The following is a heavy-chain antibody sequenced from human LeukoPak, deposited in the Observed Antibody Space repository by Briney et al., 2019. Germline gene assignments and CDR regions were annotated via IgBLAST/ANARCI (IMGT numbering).Heavy chain of an antibody. Sequence: PGGSLRLSCAASGFSFSSFWMSWVRQAPGKGLEWGANIKEDGSAKFYVDSVKGRFTISRDNAKNSLYLQMNSLRAEDTAVYYCARDFEARATLSLTSDYWGQGTLVTVSS. CDR1: GFSFSSFW. D-gene: IGHD1-26*01. J-gene: IGHJ4*02. CDR3: ARDFEARATLSLTSDY. CDR2: IKEDGSAK. V-gene: IGHV3-7*01.